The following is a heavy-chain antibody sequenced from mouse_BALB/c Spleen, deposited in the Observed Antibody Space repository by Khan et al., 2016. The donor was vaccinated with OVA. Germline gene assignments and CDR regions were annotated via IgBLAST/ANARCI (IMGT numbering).Heavy chain of an antibody. CDR2: INSDGYYT. J-gene: IGHJ3*01. D-gene: IGHD4-1*01. CDR1: GFTFSAYG. V-gene: IGHV5-6*01. Sequence: IQLVQSGGDLVKPGGSLRLSCAASGFTFSAYGMSWVSQPPDKRLEWVATINSDGYYTYYPDTVKGRFTISRNNAANTLYLQMSSLKSEDTAIFYCDYHLTGSFANWGQGTLVTVSA. CDR3: DYHLTGSFAN.